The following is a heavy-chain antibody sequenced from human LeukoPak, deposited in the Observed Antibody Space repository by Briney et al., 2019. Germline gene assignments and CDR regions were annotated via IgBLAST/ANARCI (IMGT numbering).Heavy chain of an antibody. Sequence: PGGSLRLSCAASGFTFSSYTMTWVRQAPGKGLEWVSYISSSSSTIYYADSVKGRFTISRDNAKNSLYLQMNSLRAEDTAVYYCARGGQAAAGDWNWFDPWGQGTLVTVSS. CDR3: ARGGQAAAGDWNWFDP. V-gene: IGHV3-48*01. J-gene: IGHJ5*02. CDR1: GFTFSSYT. CDR2: ISSSSSTI. D-gene: IGHD6-13*01.